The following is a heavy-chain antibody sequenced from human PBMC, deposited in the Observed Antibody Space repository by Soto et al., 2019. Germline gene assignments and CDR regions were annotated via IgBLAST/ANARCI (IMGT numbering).Heavy chain of an antibody. CDR3: ARVKTGYYYYYGMDV. J-gene: IGHJ6*02. Sequence: SETLSLTCTVSGGSISSGDYYWSWIRQPPGKGLEWIGYIYYSGGTYYNPSLKSRVTISVDTSKNQFSLKLSSVTAADTAVYYCARVKTGYYYYYGMDVWGQGTTVTVSS. CDR1: GGSISSGDYY. V-gene: IGHV4-30-4*01. CDR2: IYYSGGT. D-gene: IGHD3-10*01.